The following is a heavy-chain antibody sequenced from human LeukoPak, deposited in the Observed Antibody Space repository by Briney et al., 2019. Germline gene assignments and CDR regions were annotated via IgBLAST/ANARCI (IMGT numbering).Heavy chain of an antibody. Sequence: GASVTVSFTASGYTFISSDINWVRQATGQGLEWMGWMNPNSGNTGCAQKSQGRITMTRDNSISTAYMELSSLRSEDTAVYYCATYYYDSSGYRTPKYWGQGTLVTVSS. J-gene: IGHJ4*02. CDR1: GYTFISSD. D-gene: IGHD3-22*01. CDR3: ATYYYDSSGYRTPKY. CDR2: MNPNSGNT. V-gene: IGHV1-8*01.